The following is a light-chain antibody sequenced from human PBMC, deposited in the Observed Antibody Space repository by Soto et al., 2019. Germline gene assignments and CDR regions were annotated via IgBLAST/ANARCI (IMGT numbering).Light chain of an antibody. CDR3: QVWDRTSNHYG. J-gene: IGLJ1*01. Sequence: SYVLTQPPSVSVAPGQTVRVTCGGKNIGSKSVDWYQQKPGQAPVLVVYDDSDRPSRIPERFSGSNSGNTATLTISRVEAGYEADYHCQVWDRTSNHYGFGSGTKVTV. CDR1: NIGSKS. CDR2: DDS. V-gene: IGLV3-21*02.